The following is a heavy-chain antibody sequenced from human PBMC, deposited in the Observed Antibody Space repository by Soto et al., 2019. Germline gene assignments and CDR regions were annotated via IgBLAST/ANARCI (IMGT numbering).Heavy chain of an antibody. CDR3: ARESSRDYYDSSGYYHALDS. CDR2: IYSGGSS. J-gene: IGHJ4*02. CDR1: GFTVSSNY. V-gene: IGHV3-53*01. D-gene: IGHD3-22*01. Sequence: GGSLRLSCAASGFTVSSNYMSWVRQAPGKGLEWVSVIYSGGSSYYADSVKGRFTISRDNSKNTLYLQMNSLRAEDTAVYYCARESSRDYYDSSGYYHALDSWGQGTLVTVSS.